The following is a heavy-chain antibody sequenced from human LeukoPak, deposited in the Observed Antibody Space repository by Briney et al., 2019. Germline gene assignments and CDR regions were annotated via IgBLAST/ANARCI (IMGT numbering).Heavy chain of an antibody. Sequence: ASVKVSCKASGYMFSSYGISWVRQAPGEGLEWMGWITTYKGNTAYEQKFQGRVTMTTDTSTSTAYLELRSLRSDDTAVYYCARDGIEYGSGSGKFYSNGMDVWGQGTTVTVSS. D-gene: IGHD3-10*01. CDR2: ITTYKGNT. CDR3: ARDGIEYGSGSGKFYSNGMDV. J-gene: IGHJ6*02. V-gene: IGHV1-18*01. CDR1: GYMFSSYG.